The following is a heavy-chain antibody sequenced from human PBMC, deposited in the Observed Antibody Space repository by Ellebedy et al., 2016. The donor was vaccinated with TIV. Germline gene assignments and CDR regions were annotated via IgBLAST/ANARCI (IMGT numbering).Heavy chain of an antibody. D-gene: IGHD3-22*01. CDR1: GFTFSGSG. Sequence: GESLKISCAASGFTFSGSGMHWVRQAPGKGLDWVAVISFDGSKNYYADTVKGRFTISRDNSKNTVYLQMNSLRAEDTAVYYCARDSGDSSGPTPDYWGQGTLVTVSS. J-gene: IGHJ4*02. CDR3: ARDSGDSSGPTPDY. CDR2: ISFDGSKN. V-gene: IGHV3-30*03.